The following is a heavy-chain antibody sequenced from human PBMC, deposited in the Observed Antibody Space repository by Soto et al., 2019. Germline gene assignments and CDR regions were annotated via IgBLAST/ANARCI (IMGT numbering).Heavy chain of an antibody. J-gene: IGHJ5*02. Sequence: GGSLRLSCAASGFTFSSYAMSWVRQAPGKGLEWVSAISGSGGSTYYADSVKGRFTISRDNSKNTLYLQMNSLRAEDTAVYYCAKDAIVVVPAAPRRFDPWGQGTLVTVSS. CDR1: GFTFSSYA. D-gene: IGHD2-2*01. CDR2: ISGSGGST. V-gene: IGHV3-23*01. CDR3: AKDAIVVVPAAPRRFDP.